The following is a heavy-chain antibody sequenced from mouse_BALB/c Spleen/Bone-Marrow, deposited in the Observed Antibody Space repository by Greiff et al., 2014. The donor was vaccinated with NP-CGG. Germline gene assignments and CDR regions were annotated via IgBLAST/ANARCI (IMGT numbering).Heavy chain of an antibody. CDR3: ARYGYDWSIDV. Sequence: QVQLQQSGAELARPGASVKMSCKASGYTFTSYTMHWVKQRPGQGLECIGYINPSSGYTNYNQKFKDKATLTADKSSSTAYMQLSSLTSEDSAVYYCARYGYDWSIDVWGAGTTVTVSS. CDR1: GYTFTSYT. CDR2: INPSSGYT. D-gene: IGHD2-14*01. V-gene: IGHV1-4*01. J-gene: IGHJ1*01.